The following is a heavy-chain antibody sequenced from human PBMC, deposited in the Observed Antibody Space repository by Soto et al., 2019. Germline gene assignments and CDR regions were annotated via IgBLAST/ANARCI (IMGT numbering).Heavy chain of an antibody. D-gene: IGHD3-3*01. CDR3: ARGLEWLYPYTYGENKKGYNWFDP. CDR2: IYYSGST. V-gene: IGHV4-31*03. Sequence: QVQLQESGPGLVKPSQTLSLTCTVSGGSISSGGYYWSWIRHHPGKGLEWIGYIYYSGSTYYNPSLKSRVTISVDTSKNQFSLKLSSVTAADTAVYYCARGLEWLYPYTYGENKKGYNWFDPWGQGTLVTVSS. J-gene: IGHJ5*02. CDR1: GGSISSGGYY.